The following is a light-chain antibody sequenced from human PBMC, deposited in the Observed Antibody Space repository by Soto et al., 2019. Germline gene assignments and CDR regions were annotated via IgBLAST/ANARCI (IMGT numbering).Light chain of an antibody. J-gene: IGLJ2*01. V-gene: IGLV1-44*01. Sequence: QSVLIQPPSASGTPGQRVTISCSGSSSNIGVKTVNWYQQFPGTAPKLLIYSTYQRPSGVPDRFSASKSGTSASLAISGLQSEDEADYYCTAWDDTLNSVVFGGGTKLTVL. CDR3: TAWDDTLNSVV. CDR1: SSNIGVKT. CDR2: STY.